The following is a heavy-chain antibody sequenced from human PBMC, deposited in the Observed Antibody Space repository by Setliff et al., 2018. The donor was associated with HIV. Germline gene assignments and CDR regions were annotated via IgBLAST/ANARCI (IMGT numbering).Heavy chain of an antibody. CDR2: FDPEDGET. CDR1: GFTLREVS. CDR3: AIGIGFCSGGSCWGI. J-gene: IGHJ3*02. V-gene: IGHV1-24*01. D-gene: IGHD2-15*01. Sequence: ASVKVSCKVSGFTLREVSMHWVRQAPAKGLEWMGYFDPEDGETIYAQKFQGRVTMTEDTSTDTGYMELSSLRSEDTALYYCAIGIGFCSGGSCWGIWGQGTMVTVSS.